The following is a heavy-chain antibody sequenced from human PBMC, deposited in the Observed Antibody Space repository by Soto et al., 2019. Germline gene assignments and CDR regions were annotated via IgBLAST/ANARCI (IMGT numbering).Heavy chain of an antibody. CDR2: INSDGTIT. CDR3: TRHGSGSYYDS. V-gene: IGHV3-74*01. J-gene: IGHJ4*02. D-gene: IGHD1-26*01. Sequence: GGSLRLSCAASGFTFSSFAMSWVRQVPGKGLVWVSRINSDGTITTYADSVKGRFTISRDNAKNTLYLQMNSLRAEDTAVYYCTRHGSGSYYDSWGQGVLVTVSS. CDR1: GFTFSSFA.